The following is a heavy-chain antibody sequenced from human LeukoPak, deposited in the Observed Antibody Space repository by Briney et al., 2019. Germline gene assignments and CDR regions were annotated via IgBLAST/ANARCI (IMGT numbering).Heavy chain of an antibody. D-gene: IGHD2-2*02. CDR3: AREADIVVVPAAIDNWFDP. V-gene: IGHV4-38-2*01. J-gene: IGHJ5*02. CDR2: IYHSGST. Sequence: SETLSLTCAVYGGSFSGYYWGWIRQPPGKGLEWIGSIYHSGSTYYNPSLKSRVTISVDTSKNQFSLKLSSVTAADTAVYYCAREADIVVVPAAIDNWFDPWGQGTLVTVSS. CDR1: GGSFSGYY.